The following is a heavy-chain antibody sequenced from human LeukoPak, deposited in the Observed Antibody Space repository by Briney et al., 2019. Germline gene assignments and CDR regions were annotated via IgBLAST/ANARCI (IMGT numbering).Heavy chain of an antibody. Sequence: ASVKVSCKASGYTFTGYYIHWVRQAPGQGLEWMGWINPNSGGTNYAQKFQGRVTMTRDTSISTAYMELSRLRSDDTAVYYCARDSGSYYAFDAFDIWGQGTMVTVSS. D-gene: IGHD1-26*01. CDR3: ARDSGSYYAFDAFDI. J-gene: IGHJ3*02. CDR1: GYTFTGYY. CDR2: INPNSGGT. V-gene: IGHV1-2*02.